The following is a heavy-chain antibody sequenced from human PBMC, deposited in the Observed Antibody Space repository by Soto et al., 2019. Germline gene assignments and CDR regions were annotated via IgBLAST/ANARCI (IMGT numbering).Heavy chain of an antibody. Sequence: QVQLVQSGAEVKKPGASVKVSCKASGYTFTSYDINWVRQATGQGLEWMGWMNPNSGNTAYAQKFQGRVTMTRNTPKSTAYMGLSSLRSEDTAVYYCAGERSGGGGNWFDPWGQGTLVTVSS. J-gene: IGHJ5*02. CDR1: GYTFTSYD. D-gene: IGHD3-10*01. V-gene: IGHV1-8*01. CDR2: MNPNSGNT. CDR3: AGERSGGGGNWFDP.